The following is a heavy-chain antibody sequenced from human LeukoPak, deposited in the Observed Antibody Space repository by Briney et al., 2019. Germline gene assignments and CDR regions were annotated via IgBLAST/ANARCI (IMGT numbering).Heavy chain of an antibody. V-gene: IGHV1-24*01. CDR2: FDPEDGET. Sequence: ASVKVSCKASGGTFSSYAISWVRQAPGKGLEWMGGFDPEDGETIYAQKFQGRVTMTEDTSTDTAYMELSSLRSEDTAVYYCATTYYYDSSGYDAFDIWGQGTMVTVSS. CDR1: GGTFSSYA. D-gene: IGHD3-22*01. CDR3: ATTYYYDSSGYDAFDI. J-gene: IGHJ3*02.